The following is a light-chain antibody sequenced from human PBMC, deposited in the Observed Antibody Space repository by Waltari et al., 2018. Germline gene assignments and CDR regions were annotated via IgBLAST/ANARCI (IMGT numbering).Light chain of an antibody. J-gene: IGLJ2*01. CDR1: SSNIGNNI. CDR2: TTN. CDR3: ATWDDSLNGPV. V-gene: IGLV1-44*01. Sequence: QSVLTQPPSASGTPGQRVHIPCSGNSSNIGNNILNWYQQLPGTAPKLLIYTTNQRPSGVPDRFSGSKSGTSASLAISGLQSEDEADYYCATWDDSLNGPVFGGGTKLTVL.